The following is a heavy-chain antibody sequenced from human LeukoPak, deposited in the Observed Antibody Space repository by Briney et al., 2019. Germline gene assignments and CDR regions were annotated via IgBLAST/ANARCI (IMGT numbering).Heavy chain of an antibody. Sequence: ASVKVSCKAVGYSFTSYCVVWVRQAPGQGLEWMAWISGSNGDTNFAQKIQGRVTLTTDTSTSTAYMELMSLRSDDTAAYFCARGPRRWLQLTYFDYWGQGTLVTVSS. CDR1: GYSFTSYC. CDR3: ARGPRRWLQLTYFDY. CDR2: ISGSNGDT. V-gene: IGHV1-18*01. D-gene: IGHD5-24*01. J-gene: IGHJ4*02.